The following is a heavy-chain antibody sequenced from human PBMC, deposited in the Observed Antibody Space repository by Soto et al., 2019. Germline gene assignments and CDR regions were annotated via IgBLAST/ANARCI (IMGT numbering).Heavy chain of an antibody. Sequence: GGSLRLSCSASGFTFSSYAMHWVRQAPGKGLEYVSAISSNGGSTYYADSVKGRFTIPRDNSKNTLYLQMSSLRAEDTAVYYCVKDQGSYCSSTSCYPHNTYGMDVWGQGTTVTVSS. CDR2: ISSNGGST. D-gene: IGHD2-2*01. J-gene: IGHJ6*02. CDR1: GFTFSSYA. CDR3: VKDQGSYCSSTSCYPHNTYGMDV. V-gene: IGHV3-64D*06.